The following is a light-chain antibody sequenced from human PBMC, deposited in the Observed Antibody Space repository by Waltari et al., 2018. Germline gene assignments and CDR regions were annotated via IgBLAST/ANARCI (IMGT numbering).Light chain of an antibody. CDR1: QSLNSK. CDR2: DGS. Sequence: EIVVTQSPPTLSVSPGERVTLSCTTSQSLNSKLAWYQQKVGQAPRLLIYDGSRRASGIPARVSGSESGTDFTLTISSLQSEDFAVYYCQQYKNWPSLSFGGGTKVEIK. V-gene: IGKV3-15*01. J-gene: IGKJ4*02. CDR3: QQYKNWPSLS.